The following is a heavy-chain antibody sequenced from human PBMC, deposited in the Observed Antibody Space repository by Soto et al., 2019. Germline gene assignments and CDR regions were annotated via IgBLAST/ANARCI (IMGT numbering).Heavy chain of an antibody. CDR2: IIPVSGTT. CDR1: GGSLSNYA. CDR3: ARGWRWDSLSSASATFDY. D-gene: IGHD1-26*01. V-gene: IGHV1-69*12. Sequence: VQVVQSGAEVKSPGSSVKISCKPSGGSLSNYALSWVRQAPGQGLEWMGGIIPVSGTTKYAQKFEGRLMMTADESTTTAYMELSGLRYEDAAIDYCARGWRWDSLSSASATFDYCGQGTLVTVAS. J-gene: IGHJ4*02.